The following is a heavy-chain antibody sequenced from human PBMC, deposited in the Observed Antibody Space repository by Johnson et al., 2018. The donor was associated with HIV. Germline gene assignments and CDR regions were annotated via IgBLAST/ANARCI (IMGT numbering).Heavy chain of an antibody. CDR3: ARGRGIVGPQQVALDI. V-gene: IGHV3-13*01. CDR2: IGTAGEA. D-gene: IGHD1-26*01. J-gene: IGHJ3*02. Sequence: VQLVESGGGLVKPGGSLRLSCAASGFTFRSYVMHWVRQVTGKGLEWVSVIGTAGEAYYQGSVKGRFTISRENAKNSFYLQMNSLRAGDTAVYYCARGRGIVGPQQVALDIWGQGTRVTVSS. CDR1: GFTFRSYV.